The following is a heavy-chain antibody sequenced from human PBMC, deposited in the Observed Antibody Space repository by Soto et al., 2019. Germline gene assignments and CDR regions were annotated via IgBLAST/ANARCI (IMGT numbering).Heavy chain of an antibody. Sequence: QVQLVQSGAEVKKPGSSVKVSCKASGGTFSSYTISWVRQAPGQGLEWMGRIIPILGIANYAQKFQGRVTITADKSTSTAYMELSSLRSEDTAVYYCARELKLGYCSSTSCYYYYYMDVWGKGTTVTVSS. CDR1: GGTFSSYT. CDR3: ARELKLGYCSSTSCYYYYYMDV. CDR2: IIPILGIA. D-gene: IGHD2-2*01. V-gene: IGHV1-69*08. J-gene: IGHJ6*03.